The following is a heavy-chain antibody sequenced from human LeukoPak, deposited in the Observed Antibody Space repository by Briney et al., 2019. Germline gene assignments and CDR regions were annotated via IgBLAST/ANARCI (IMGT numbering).Heavy chain of an antibody. CDR1: GGSISNYY. CDR3: ARDVTYSSSWYWFDP. J-gene: IGHJ5*02. Sequence: SETLSLTCNVSGGSISNYYWSWIRQPAGKGLEWIGRIYNSGSTSYNPSLKSRVTMSVDTSKNQFSLKLTSVTAADTAVYYCARDVTYSSSWYWFDPWGQGTLVTVSS. CDR2: IYNSGST. V-gene: IGHV4-4*07. D-gene: IGHD6-13*01.